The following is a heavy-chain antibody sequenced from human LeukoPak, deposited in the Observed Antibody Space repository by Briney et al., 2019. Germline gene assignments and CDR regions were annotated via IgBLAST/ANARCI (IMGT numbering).Heavy chain of an antibody. CDR1: GGSISSYH. CDR3: ARLRGPVTTDP. Sequence: PSETLSLICTVSGGSISSYHWSWIRQPPGKGLEWIGYIDYSGSTSYNPSLKSRVTISVDMSKNQFSLKLSSVTAADTAVYYCARLRGPVTTDPWGQGTLVTVSS. J-gene: IGHJ5*02. D-gene: IGHD1-1*01. V-gene: IGHV4-59*08. CDR2: IDYSGST.